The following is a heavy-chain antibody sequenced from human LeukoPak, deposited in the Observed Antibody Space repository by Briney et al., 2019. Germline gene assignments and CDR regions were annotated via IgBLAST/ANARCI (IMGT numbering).Heavy chain of an antibody. V-gene: IGHV4-4*07. CDR1: GGSISSYY. CDR2: IYTSGST. CDR3: ARGPYYYDSIEVAIDY. J-gene: IGHJ4*02. D-gene: IGHD3-22*01. Sequence: KSSETLSLTCTVSGGSISSYYWSWIRQPAGKGLEWIGRIYTSGSTNYNPSLKSRVTMSVDTSKNQFSLKLSSVTAADTAVYYCARGPYYYDSIEVAIDYWGQGTLVTVSS.